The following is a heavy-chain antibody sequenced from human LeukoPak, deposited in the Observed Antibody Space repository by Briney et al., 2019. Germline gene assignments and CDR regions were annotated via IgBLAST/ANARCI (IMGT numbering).Heavy chain of an antibody. D-gene: IGHD1-26*01. Sequence: ASVKVSCKASGYTFTGYYMHWVRQAPGQGLEWMGWINPSSGGTNYAQKLQGRVTMTTDTSTSTAYMELRSLRSDDTAVYYCARGPVYGVGANWFDPWGQGTLVTVSS. V-gene: IGHV1-2*02. CDR1: GYTFTGYY. CDR3: ARGPVYGVGANWFDP. CDR2: INPSSGGT. J-gene: IGHJ5*02.